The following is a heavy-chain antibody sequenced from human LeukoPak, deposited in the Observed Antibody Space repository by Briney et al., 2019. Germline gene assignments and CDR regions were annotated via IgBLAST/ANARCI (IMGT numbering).Heavy chain of an antibody. CDR3: ARVRAKMTTFGFVTTHFDL. V-gene: IGHV4-38-2*02. Sequence: PSETLSLTRTVSGYSISSGYYWGWIRQPPGKRLEWIGSIYPSGSTFYNPSLKSRVTMSVDTSKNQFSLKLNSVTAADTAVYYCARVRAKMTTFGFVTTHFDLWGQGILVTVSS. CDR2: IYPSGST. J-gene: IGHJ4*02. D-gene: IGHD3-3*01. CDR1: GYSISSGYY.